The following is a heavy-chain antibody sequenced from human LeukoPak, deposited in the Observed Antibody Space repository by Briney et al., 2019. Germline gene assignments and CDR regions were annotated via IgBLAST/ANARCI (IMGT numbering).Heavy chain of an antibody. D-gene: IGHD6-19*01. J-gene: IGHJ3*02. Sequence: GGSLRLSCAVTGFTFSDYWMSWVRQAPGKGLEWLANIKQDGGEKYYVDSVRGRFTISRDNAKNSLSLQMNSLRAEDTAVYYCARDRQWRRAFDIWGQGTMVTVSS. V-gene: IGHV3-7*01. CDR1: GFTFSDYW. CDR3: ARDRQWRRAFDI. CDR2: IKQDGGEK.